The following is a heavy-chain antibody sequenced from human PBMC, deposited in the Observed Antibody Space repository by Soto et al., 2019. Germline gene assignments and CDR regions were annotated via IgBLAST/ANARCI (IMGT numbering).Heavy chain of an antibody. CDR3: ARGAVVVVPAAMAGYYYYCMDV. V-gene: IGHV1-2*04. CDR2: INPNSGGT. CDR1: GYTFTGYY. J-gene: IGHJ6*04. Sequence: ASVKVSCKASGYTFTGYYMHWVRQAPGQGLEWMGWINPNSGGTNYAQKFQGWVTMTRDTSISTAYMELSRLRSDDTAVYYCARGAVVVVPAAMAGYYYYCMDVWGKGTTVTVAS. D-gene: IGHD2-2*01.